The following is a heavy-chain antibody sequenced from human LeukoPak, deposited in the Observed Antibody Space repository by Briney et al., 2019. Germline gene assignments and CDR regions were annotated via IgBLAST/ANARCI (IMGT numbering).Heavy chain of an antibody. J-gene: IGHJ4*02. CDR2: ISAYNGNT. CDR3: ATVAAIRKANY. V-gene: IGHV1-18*01. Sequence: ASVKVSCKASGYTFTSYGISWVRQAPGQGLEWMGWISAYNGNTNYAQKFQGRVTMTRDTSISTAYMELSRLRSDDTAVYYCATVAAIRKANYWGQGTLVTVSS. D-gene: IGHD2-2*02. CDR1: GYTFTSYG.